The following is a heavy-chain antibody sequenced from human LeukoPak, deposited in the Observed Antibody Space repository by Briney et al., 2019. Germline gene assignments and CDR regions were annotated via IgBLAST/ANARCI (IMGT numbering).Heavy chain of an antibody. CDR2: IYPGDSDT. CDR3: ARQGYYGSGSYLPLDY. Sequence: EXXKISCKGSGYSFTSYWIGWVRQMPGKGLEWMGIIYPGDSDTRYSPSFQGQVTISADKSISTAYLQWSSLKASDTAMYYCARQGYYGSGSYLPLDYWGQGTLVTVSS. CDR1: GYSFTSYW. D-gene: IGHD3-10*01. V-gene: IGHV5-51*01. J-gene: IGHJ4*02.